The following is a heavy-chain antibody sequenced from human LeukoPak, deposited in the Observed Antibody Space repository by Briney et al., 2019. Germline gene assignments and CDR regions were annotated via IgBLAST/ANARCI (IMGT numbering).Heavy chain of an antibody. V-gene: IGHV4-34*01. CDR2: INHSGST. CDR1: GGSFSGYY. CDR3: ARAHRISVRGDPTSYFDY. J-gene: IGHJ4*02. D-gene: IGHD3-10*01. Sequence: SETLSLTCAVYGGSFSGYYWSWIRQPPGKGLEWIGEINHSGSTNYNPSLKSRVTISVDTSKNQFSLKLSSVTAADTAVYYCARAHRISVRGDPTSYFDYWGQGTLVTVSS.